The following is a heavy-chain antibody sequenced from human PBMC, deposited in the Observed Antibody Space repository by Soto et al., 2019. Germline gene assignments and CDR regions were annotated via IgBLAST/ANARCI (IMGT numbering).Heavy chain of an antibody. D-gene: IGHD3-10*01. CDR3: ARKVPGSTSRPDYWYFDL. CDR2: ISGGGDAP. J-gene: IGHJ2*01. CDR1: GFTFINYA. V-gene: IGHV3-23*01. Sequence: EVQLLESGGGLVQPGGSLRLSCAGSGFTFINYAMNWVRQAPGKGLEWVSTISGGGDAPFFADSVRGRFTISRENSKNTVTLQMNNLGVDDTAVYFCARKVPGSTSRPDYWYFDLWGRGTLVTVSS.